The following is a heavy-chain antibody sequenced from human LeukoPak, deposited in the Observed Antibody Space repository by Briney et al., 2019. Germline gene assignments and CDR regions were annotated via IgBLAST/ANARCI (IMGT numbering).Heavy chain of an antibody. CDR3: ARSGDY. V-gene: IGHV3-48*01. Sequence: GGSLRLSCAASGFTFSSSPMXXXXXXPGKGLEWVSYIXXXXXIYYADXVXXXXXXXRXNAXXXLYLQMNSLRVEDTAVYYCARSGDYWGQGTLVTVSS. CDR2: IXXXXXI. CDR1: GFTFSSSP. J-gene: IGHJ4*02.